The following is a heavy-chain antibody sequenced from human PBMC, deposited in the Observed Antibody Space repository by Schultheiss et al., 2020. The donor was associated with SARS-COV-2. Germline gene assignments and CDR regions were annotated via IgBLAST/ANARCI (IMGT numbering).Heavy chain of an antibody. D-gene: IGHD5-18*01. V-gene: IGHV3-23*01. CDR1: GFTFSSYA. CDR2: ISGSGGST. J-gene: IGHJ3*02. CDR3: AKERGYSYGYIPLDAFDI. Sequence: GGSLRLSCAASGFTFSSYAMHWVRQAPGKGLEWVSAISGSGGSTYYADSVKGRFTISRDNSKNTLYLQMNSLRAEDTAVYYCAKERGYSYGYIPLDAFDIWGQGTMVTVSS.